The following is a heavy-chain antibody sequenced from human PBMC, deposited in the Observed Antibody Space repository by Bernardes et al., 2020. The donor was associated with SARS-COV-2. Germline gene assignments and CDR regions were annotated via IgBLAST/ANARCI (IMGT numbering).Heavy chain of an antibody. CDR1: GFTFSNYG. Sequence: GGSLILSCAASGFTFSNYGMSWVRQAPGKGLEWVSATSSSGGGTFYADSVKGRFTISRDNSKNTLYLQMNSLRAEDTAIYYCAKDAIGVAAAHSWGQGTLVTGSS. CDR3: AKDAIGVAAAHS. D-gene: IGHD3-3*01. V-gene: IGHV3-23*01. J-gene: IGHJ4*02. CDR2: TSSSGGGT.